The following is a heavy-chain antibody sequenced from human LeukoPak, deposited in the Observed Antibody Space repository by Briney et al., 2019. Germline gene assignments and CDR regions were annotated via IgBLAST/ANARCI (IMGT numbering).Heavy chain of an antibody. CDR2: IYYSGST. CDR1: GGSISSYY. V-gene: IGHV4-59*01. J-gene: IGHJ4*02. D-gene: IGHD3-10*01. CDR3: ARFNYYGSGSYYKGIDY. Sequence: SETLSLTCTVSGGSISSYYWSWIRQPPGKGLEWIGYIYYSGSTNYNPSLKSRVTISVDTSKNQFSLKLSSVTAADTAVYYCARFNYYGSGSYYKGIDYWGQGTLVTVSS.